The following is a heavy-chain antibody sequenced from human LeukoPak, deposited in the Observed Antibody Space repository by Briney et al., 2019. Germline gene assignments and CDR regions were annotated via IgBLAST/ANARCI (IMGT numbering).Heavy chain of an antibody. V-gene: IGHV4-39*07. Sequence: SETLSLTCTVSGGSISSSSYYWGWIRQPPGKGLEWIGSIYYSGSTYYNPSLKSRVTISVDTSKNQFSLKLSSVTAADTAVYYCASLPRIAVAGNWGQGTLVTVSS. CDR3: ASLPRIAVAGN. D-gene: IGHD6-19*01. CDR1: GGSISSSSYY. CDR2: IYYSGST. J-gene: IGHJ4*02.